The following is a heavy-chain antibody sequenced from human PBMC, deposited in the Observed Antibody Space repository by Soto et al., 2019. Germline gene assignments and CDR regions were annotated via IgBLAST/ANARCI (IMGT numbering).Heavy chain of an antibody. J-gene: IGHJ6*03. CDR3: ARDSNSWFGYYYYMDV. D-gene: IGHD6-13*01. CDR1: GYTFTSYA. Sequence: ASVKVSCKASGYTFTSYAMHWVRQAPGQRLEWMGWINAGNGNTKYSQKFQGRVTITRDTSASTAYMELSSLRSEDTAVYYCARDSNSWFGYYYYMDVWGKGTTVTVSS. V-gene: IGHV1-3*01. CDR2: INAGNGNT.